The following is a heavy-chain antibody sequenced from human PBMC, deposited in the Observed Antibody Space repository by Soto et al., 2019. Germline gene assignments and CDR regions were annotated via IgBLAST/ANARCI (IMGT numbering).Heavy chain of an antibody. Sequence: QVQLGGSGGGVVQPGRSLRLSCAASGFTFSSYGMHWVRQAPGKGLEWVAIIWYDGSNNYYAESVKCRFTISRDNSKNTLYMQMNSVRAEDTAVYYCARDKAGYNSGCYFYGMDGWVQGTTVTVSS. CDR3: ARDKAGYNSGCYFYGMDG. D-gene: IGHD6-19*01. V-gene: IGHV3-33*01. CDR1: GFTFSSYG. J-gene: IGHJ6*02. CDR2: IWYDGSNN.